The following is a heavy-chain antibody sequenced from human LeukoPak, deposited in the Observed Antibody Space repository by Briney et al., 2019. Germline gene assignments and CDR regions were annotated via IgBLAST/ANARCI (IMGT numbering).Heavy chain of an antibody. V-gene: IGHV4-34*01. CDR2: MNHSGST. CDR1: GGSFSGYY. Sequence: SETLSLTCAVYGGSFSGYYWSWIRQPPGKGLEWIGEMNHSGSTNYNPSLKSRATISVDTAKNQVSLKLSSVTAADTAVYYCAKNSGWYGYYYYYYMDVWGKGTTVTVSS. D-gene: IGHD6-19*01. J-gene: IGHJ6*03. CDR3: AKNSGWYGYYYYYYMDV.